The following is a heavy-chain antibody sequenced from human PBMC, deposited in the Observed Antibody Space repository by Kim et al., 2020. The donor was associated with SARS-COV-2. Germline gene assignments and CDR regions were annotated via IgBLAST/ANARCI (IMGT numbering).Heavy chain of an antibody. D-gene: IGHD3-22*01. CDR3: AKSSSGPGTDGIDV. J-gene: IGHJ6*02. V-gene: IGHV1-3*01. Sequence: SRKFQGRVTITRDTSGSTAYMELSSLRSEDTAVYYCAKSSSGPGTDGIDVWGQGTTVTVSS.